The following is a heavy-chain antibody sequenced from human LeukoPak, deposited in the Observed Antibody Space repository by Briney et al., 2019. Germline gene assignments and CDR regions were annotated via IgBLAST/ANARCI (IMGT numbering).Heavy chain of an antibody. V-gene: IGHV4-39*07. J-gene: IGHJ4*02. Sequence: SETLSLTCNVSGGSISSGSYYWGWIRQPPGKGLEWIGSIYYSGSTYYNPSLKSRVTISVDTSKNQFSLKLSSVTAADTAVYYCAREYDSSGYYSLTFGYWGQGTLVTVSS. CDR3: AREYDSSGYYSLTFGY. CDR1: GGSISSGSYY. D-gene: IGHD3-22*01. CDR2: IYYSGST.